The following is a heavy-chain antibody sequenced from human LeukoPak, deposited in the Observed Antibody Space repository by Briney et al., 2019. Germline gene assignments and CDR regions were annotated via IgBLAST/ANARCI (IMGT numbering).Heavy chain of an antibody. J-gene: IGHJ4*02. Sequence: GGSLRLSCAASGFTFSSYAMSWVRQAPGKGLEWVSVISGSGGSTNYADSVKGRFTISRDNSKNTLYLEMNSLRAEGTAVYYCAIGGIAGPDYWGQGTLVTVSS. V-gene: IGHV3-23*01. CDR2: ISGSGGST. CDR3: AIGGIAGPDY. CDR1: GFTFSSYA. D-gene: IGHD6-13*01.